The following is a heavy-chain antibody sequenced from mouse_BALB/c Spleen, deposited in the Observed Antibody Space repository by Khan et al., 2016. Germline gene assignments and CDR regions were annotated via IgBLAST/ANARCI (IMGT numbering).Heavy chain of an antibody. CDR3: ARRRTRGAMDY. CDR1: GFSLSTSGMG. J-gene: IGHJ4*01. Sequence: QVTLKESGPGILLPSQTLSLTCSFSGFSLSTSGMGVSWIRQPSGKGLEWLAHIYWDDDKRYNPSLKSRLTISKDTSSNQVFLKITSVDTADTATYYCARRRTRGAMDYWGQGTSVTVSS. V-gene: IGHV8-12*01. CDR2: IYWDDDK.